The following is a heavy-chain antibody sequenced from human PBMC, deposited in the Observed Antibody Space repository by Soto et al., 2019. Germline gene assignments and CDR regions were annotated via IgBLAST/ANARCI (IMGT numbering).Heavy chain of an antibody. V-gene: IGHV1-69*13. CDR1: GGTFSSYA. CDR3: ASGSPMVSNAFNI. D-gene: IGHD5-18*01. CDR2: IIPIFGTA. J-gene: IGHJ3*02. Sequence: SVKVSCKASGGTFSSYAISWVRQAPGQGLEWMGGIIPIFGTANYAQKFQGRVTITADESTSTAYMELSSLRSEDTAVYYCASGSPMVSNAFNIWGQGTMVTVSS.